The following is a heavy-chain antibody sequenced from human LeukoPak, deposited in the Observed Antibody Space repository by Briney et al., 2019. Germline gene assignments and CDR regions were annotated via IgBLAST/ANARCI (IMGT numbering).Heavy chain of an antibody. V-gene: IGHV4-4*09. CDR2: IYTSGST. D-gene: IGHD1-26*01. CDR3: GGGSYYDY. Sequence: PSETLSLTCTVSGGSISSYYWSWIRQPPGKGLEWIGYIYTSGSTNYNPSLKSRVTISVDTSKNQFSLKLSSVTAADKAVYYCGGGSYYDYWGQGTLVTVSS. CDR1: GGSISSYY. J-gene: IGHJ4*02.